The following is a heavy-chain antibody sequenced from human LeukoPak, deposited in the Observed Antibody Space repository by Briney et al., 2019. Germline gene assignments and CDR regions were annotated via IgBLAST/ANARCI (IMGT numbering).Heavy chain of an antibody. V-gene: IGHV3-23*01. CDR1: GYTFTTYW. CDR3: AKTGFRGYSGYDLPDY. J-gene: IGHJ4*02. Sequence: GESLKISCQASGYTFTTYWIGWVRQAPGKGLEWVSTISGSGDNTYYADSVKGRFTISRDNSKNTLYLQMNSLRAEDTAVYYCAKTGFRGYSGYDLPDYWGQGTLVTVSS. D-gene: IGHD5-12*01. CDR2: ISGSGDNT.